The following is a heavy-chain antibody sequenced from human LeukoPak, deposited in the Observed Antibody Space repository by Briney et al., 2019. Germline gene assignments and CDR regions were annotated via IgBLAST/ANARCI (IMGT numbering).Heavy chain of an antibody. CDR1: GGTFSSYA. J-gene: IGHJ5*02. D-gene: IGHD1-26*01. Sequence: SVKVSCKASGGTFSSYAISWVRQAPGQGLEWMGRIIPIFGTANYAQKFQGRVTITTDESTSTAYIELSSLRSEDTAVYYCARAVGGSYSPHNWFDPWGQGTLVTVSS. CDR2: IIPIFGTA. CDR3: ARAVGGSYSPHNWFDP. V-gene: IGHV1-69*05.